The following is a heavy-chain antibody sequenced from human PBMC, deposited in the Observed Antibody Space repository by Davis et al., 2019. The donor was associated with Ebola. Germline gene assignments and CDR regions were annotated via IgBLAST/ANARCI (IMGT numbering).Heavy chain of an antibody. V-gene: IGHV3-23*01. CDR2: VSGSGGST. CDR1: GFSFTNYA. D-gene: IGHD1-20*01. J-gene: IGHJ4*02. Sequence: GGSLRLSCAASGFSFTNYAMSWVRQAPGKGLERVSAVSGSGGSTFYPDSVKGRFTISRDNSKDTVYLQMDSLRAEDTAIYYCAKGNLITGTDYFDYWGQGALVTVSS. CDR3: AKGNLITGTDYFDY.